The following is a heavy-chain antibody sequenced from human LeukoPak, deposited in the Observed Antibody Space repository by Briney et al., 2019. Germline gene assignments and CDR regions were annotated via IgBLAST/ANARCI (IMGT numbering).Heavy chain of an antibody. CDR2: INPNSGGT. J-gene: IGHJ6*03. Sequence: GASVKVSCKASGYTFTGYYMHWVRQAPGQGLEWMGWINPNSGGTNYAQKFQGRVTMTRDTSISTAYMELSRLRSDDTAVYYCARGTGRGGGYYYYYMDVWGKGTTVTISS. CDR1: GYTFTGYY. D-gene: IGHD3-16*01. V-gene: IGHV1-2*02. CDR3: ARGTGRGGGYYYYYMDV.